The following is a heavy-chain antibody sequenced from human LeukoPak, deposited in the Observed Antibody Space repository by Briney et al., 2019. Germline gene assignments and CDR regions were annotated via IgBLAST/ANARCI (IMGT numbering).Heavy chain of an antibody. CDR2: ISSSGSTI. Sequence: GGSLRLSCAASGFTFSDYYMSWIRQAPGKGLEWVSYISSSGSTIYYADSVKGRFTISRDSAKNSLYLQMNSLRAEDTAVYYCARDLRTTSPSMGYWGQGTLVTVSS. D-gene: IGHD4-17*01. CDR1: GFTFSDYY. CDR3: ARDLRTTSPSMGY. J-gene: IGHJ4*02. V-gene: IGHV3-11*01.